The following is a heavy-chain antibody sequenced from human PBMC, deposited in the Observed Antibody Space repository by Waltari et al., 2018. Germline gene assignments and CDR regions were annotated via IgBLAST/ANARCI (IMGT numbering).Heavy chain of an antibody. V-gene: IGHV4-39*01. CDR1: GGSISSSSYY. CDR2: IYYSGST. Sequence: QLQLQESGPGLVKPSETLSLTCTVSGGSISSSSYYWGWTRPPPGKGLEWIGSIYYSGSTYYNPSLKSRVTISVDTSKNQFSLKLSSVTAADTAVYYCARRDDFWSGYYDPNYWGQGTLVTVSS. CDR3: ARRDDFWSGYYDPNY. J-gene: IGHJ4*02. D-gene: IGHD3-3*01.